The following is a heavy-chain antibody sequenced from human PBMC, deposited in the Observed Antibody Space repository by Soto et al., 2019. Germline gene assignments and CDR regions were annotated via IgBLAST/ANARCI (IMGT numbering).Heavy chain of an antibody. V-gene: IGHV3-23*01. CDR1: GFTFSSYA. CDR3: AKGVPGIAVAGTGYFQH. D-gene: IGHD6-19*01. Sequence: GGSLRLSCAASGFTFSSYAMSWVRQAPGKGLEWVSGISGIGDSTYYADSVKGRFPISRDNSKNTLYLKMNSLRAEDTAVYYCAKGVPGIAVAGTGYFQHWGQGTLVTVSS. J-gene: IGHJ1*01. CDR2: ISGIGDST.